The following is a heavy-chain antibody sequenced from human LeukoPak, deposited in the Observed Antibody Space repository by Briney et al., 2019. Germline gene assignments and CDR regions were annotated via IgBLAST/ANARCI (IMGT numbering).Heavy chain of an antibody. CDR1: GGSISSSSYY. D-gene: IGHD2-2*02. J-gene: IGHJ3*02. CDR3: ATTYTEGGNDAFDI. CDR2: IYYSGST. Sequence: SETLSLTCTVSGGSISSSSYYWGWIRQPPGKGLEWIGSIYYSGSTYYNPSLKSRVTISVDTSKNQFSLELSSVTAADTAVYYCATTYTEGGNDAFDIWGQGTMVTVSS. V-gene: IGHV4-39*01.